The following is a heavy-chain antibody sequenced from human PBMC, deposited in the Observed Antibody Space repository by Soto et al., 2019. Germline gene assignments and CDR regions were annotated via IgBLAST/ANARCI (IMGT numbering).Heavy chain of an antibody. CDR2: VYYSGST. V-gene: IGHV4-59*08. CDR1: GGSISSYY. Sequence: QVQLQESGPGLVKPSETLSLTCTVSGGSISSYYWCWIRQPPGKGLEWIGYVYYSGSTNYNPSLKSRVTISVDTSKNQSSLKLSSVTAADTAVYYGARRYGSCFDYWGQGTLVTVSS. CDR3: ARRYGSCFDY. D-gene: IGHD5-18*01. J-gene: IGHJ4*02.